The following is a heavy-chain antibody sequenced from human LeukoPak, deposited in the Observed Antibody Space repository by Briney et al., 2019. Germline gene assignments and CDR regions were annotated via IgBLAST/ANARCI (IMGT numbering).Heavy chain of an antibody. J-gene: IGHJ5*02. CDR3: ARGPYFVVVPAARWMGWFDP. Sequence: SETLSLTCAVYGGSFSGYYWSWIPHPPGRGVGWMGEINHGGSTNYNPSLKSRVTISVDTSKNQFSLKLSSVTAADTAVYYCARGPYFVVVPAARWMGWFDPWGQGTLVTVSS. CDR2: INHGGST. D-gene: IGHD2-2*01. V-gene: IGHV4-34*01. CDR1: GGSFSGYY.